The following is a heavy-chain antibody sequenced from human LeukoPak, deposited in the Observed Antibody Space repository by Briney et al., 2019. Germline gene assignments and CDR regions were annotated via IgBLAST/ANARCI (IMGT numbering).Heavy chain of an antibody. CDR3: ARAVEQQLDRYYYGMDV. CDR1: GYTFTSYY. J-gene: IGHJ6*02. D-gene: IGHD6-13*01. CDR2: INPSGGST. V-gene: IGHV1-46*01. Sequence: ASVKVSCKASGYTFTSYYMHWVRQAPGQGLEWMGIINPSGGSTSYAQKFQGRVTMTRDTSTSTVYMELSSLRSEDTAVYYCARAVEQQLDRYYYGMDVWGQGTTVTVSS.